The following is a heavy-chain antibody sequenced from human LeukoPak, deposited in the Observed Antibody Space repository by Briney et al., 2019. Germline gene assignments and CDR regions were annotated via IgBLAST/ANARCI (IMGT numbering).Heavy chain of an antibody. J-gene: IGHJ6*03. CDR2: ISSSSRYI. Sequence: AGSLRLSCAASGFTFSRYNMNWVRQAPGKGLEWVSSISSSSRYIYYADSVKGRFTIYRDNSKNTLYLQMSSLRAEDTAVYYCAKNTYYDILTDRQGYYYMDVWGKGTTVTISS. CDR1: GFTFSRYN. D-gene: IGHD3-9*01. V-gene: IGHV3-21*04. CDR3: AKNTYYDILTDRQGYYYMDV.